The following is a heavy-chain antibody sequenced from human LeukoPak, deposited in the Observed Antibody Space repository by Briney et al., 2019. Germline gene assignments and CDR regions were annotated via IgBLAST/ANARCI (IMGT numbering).Heavy chain of an antibody. Sequence: PGGSLRLSCAASGFTFSSYAMHWVRQAPGKGLEWVAVISYDGSNKYYADSLKGRFTISRDNAKNSLYLQVNSLRAEDTAVYYCARVTAAGCDYWGQGTLVTVSS. CDR1: GFTFSSYA. V-gene: IGHV3-30*07. J-gene: IGHJ4*02. CDR3: ARVTAAGCDY. CDR2: ISYDGSNK. D-gene: IGHD6-13*01.